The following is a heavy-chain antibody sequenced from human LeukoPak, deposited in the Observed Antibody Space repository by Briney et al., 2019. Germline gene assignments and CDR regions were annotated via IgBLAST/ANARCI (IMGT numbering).Heavy chain of an antibody. V-gene: IGHV3-33*01. CDR3: ASGIFGVVISYG. Sequence: SGGSLRLSCAASGFTFSSYGMHWVRQAPGKGLEWVAVIWYDGSNKYYADSVKGRFTISRDNSKNTLYLQMNSLRAEDTAVYYCASGIFGVVISYGWGQGTLVTVSS. CDR1: GFTFSSYG. CDR2: IWYDGSNK. J-gene: IGHJ4*02. D-gene: IGHD3-3*01.